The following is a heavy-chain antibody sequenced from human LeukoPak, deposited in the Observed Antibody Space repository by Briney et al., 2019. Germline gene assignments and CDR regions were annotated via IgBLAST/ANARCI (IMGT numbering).Heavy chain of an antibody. V-gene: IGHV4-34*01. CDR2: INHSGST. CDR3: ARVTGPSYDYVWGSYRRVNYFDY. Sequence: PSETLSLTCAVYGGSFSGYYWSWIRQPPGKGLEWIGEINHSGSTNYNPSLKSRVTISVDTSKNQFSLKLSSVTAADTAVYYCARVTGPSYDYVWGSYRRVNYFDYWGQGTLVTVSS. D-gene: IGHD3-16*02. J-gene: IGHJ4*02. CDR1: GGSFSGYY.